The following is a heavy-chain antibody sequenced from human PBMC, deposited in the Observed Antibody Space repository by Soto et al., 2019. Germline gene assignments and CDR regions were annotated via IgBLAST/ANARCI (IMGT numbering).Heavy chain of an antibody. CDR1: GGSIKNYY. Sequence: SETLSLTCSVSGGSIKNYYWNWIRQAPGKGLEWIGYIYYSGSTNYHPSLRGRVTISVDTSKNQFSLKLTSVTAADTAVYYCARDREVWLRGWGFDTWGQGALVTVSS. CDR3: ARDREVWLRGWGFDT. J-gene: IGHJ5*02. V-gene: IGHV4-59*01. D-gene: IGHD2-21*01. CDR2: IYYSGST.